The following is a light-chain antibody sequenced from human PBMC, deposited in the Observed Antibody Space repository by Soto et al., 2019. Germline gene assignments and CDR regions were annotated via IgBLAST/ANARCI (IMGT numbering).Light chain of an antibody. CDR3: LSYTSSITWV. J-gene: IGLJ3*02. V-gene: IGLV2-14*01. CDR2: EVS. Sequence: QSALTQPASVSGSPGQSITISCTGTTSDVGGYNFVSWYQQHPSKAPKLMIYEVSNRPSGVSHRFSGSKSGNTASLTISGLQAEDEADYYCLSYTSSITWVFGGGTKLTVL. CDR1: TSDVGGYNF.